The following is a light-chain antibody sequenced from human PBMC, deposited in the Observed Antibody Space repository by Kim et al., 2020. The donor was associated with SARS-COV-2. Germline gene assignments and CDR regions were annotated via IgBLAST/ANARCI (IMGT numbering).Light chain of an antibody. CDR3: CSYAGSYTLV. V-gene: IGLV2-11*01. CDR1: SSDVGGYNY. J-gene: IGLJ2*01. Sequence: QYALTQPSSVYGSPGQSVTISCTGTSSDVGGYNYVYWYQHHPGKAPKLMIYDVSKRPSGVPDRFSGSKSGNTASLTISGLQAEDETDYYCCSYAGSYTLVFGGGTKLTVL. CDR2: DVS.